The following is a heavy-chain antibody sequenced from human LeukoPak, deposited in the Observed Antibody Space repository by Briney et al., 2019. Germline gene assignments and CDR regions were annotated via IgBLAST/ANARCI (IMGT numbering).Heavy chain of an antibody. V-gene: IGHV3-33*01. J-gene: IGHJ3*02. CDR3: ARSKTPATYDAFDI. Sequence: GGSLRLSCAASGFTFSSYGMHWVRQAPGKGLEWVAVILSDGSKEFYTDSVKGRFTISRDNSKNTLYLQMNSLRAEDTAVYYCARSKTPATYDAFDIWGQGTMVTVSS. D-gene: IGHD1-26*01. CDR2: ILSDGSKE. CDR1: GFTFSSYG.